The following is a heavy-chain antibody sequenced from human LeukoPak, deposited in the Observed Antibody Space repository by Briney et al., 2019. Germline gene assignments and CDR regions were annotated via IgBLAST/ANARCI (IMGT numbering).Heavy chain of an antibody. CDR2: ISAYNGNT. Sequence: ASVKVSCKASGYTFTSYGISWVRQAPGQGLEWMGWISAYNGNTNYAQKLQGRVTMTTDTSTSTAYIELRSLRSDDTAVYYCARSDYIAVAGYFDYWGQGTLVTVSS. CDR1: GYTFTSYG. CDR3: ARSDYIAVAGYFDY. D-gene: IGHD6-19*01. J-gene: IGHJ4*02. V-gene: IGHV1-18*01.